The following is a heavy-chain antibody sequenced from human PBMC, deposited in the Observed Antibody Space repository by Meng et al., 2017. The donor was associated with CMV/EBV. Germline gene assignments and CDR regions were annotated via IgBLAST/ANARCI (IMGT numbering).Heavy chain of an antibody. D-gene: IGHD3-3*01. CDR1: GCSISSGDYY. CDR3: ARDNRRGGVDY. Sequence: QLTGSGPGLVQPSQPLSLTLPVSGCSISSGDYYWSWIRQPPGKGLEWIGYIYYSGSTYYNPSLKSRVTISVDTSKNQFSLKLSSVTAADTAVYYCARDNRRGGVDYWGQGTLVTVSS. V-gene: IGHV4-30-4*08. J-gene: IGHJ4*02. CDR2: IYYSGST.